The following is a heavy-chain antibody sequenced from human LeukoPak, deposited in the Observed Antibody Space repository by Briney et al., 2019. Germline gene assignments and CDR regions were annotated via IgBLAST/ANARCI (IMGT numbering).Heavy chain of an antibody. CDR1: GFTFSSYA. CDR3: ARGGYSYGFDY. J-gene: IGHJ4*02. Sequence: GGSLRLSCAASGFTFSSYAMHWVRQAPGKGLEWVAVISYDGSNKYYADSAKGRFTISRDNSKNTLYLQMNSLRAEDTAVYYCARGGYSYGFDYWGQGTLVTVSS. V-gene: IGHV3-30-3*01. CDR2: ISYDGSNK. D-gene: IGHD5-18*01.